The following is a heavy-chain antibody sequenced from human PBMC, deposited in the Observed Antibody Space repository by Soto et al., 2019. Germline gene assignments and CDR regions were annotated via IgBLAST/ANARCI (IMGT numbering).Heavy chain of an antibody. J-gene: IGHJ6*02. Sequence: QVQLVQSGAEVKKPGSSVKVSCKASGGTFSSYAISWVRQAPGQRLEWMGGIIHIFGTANYAQKVQGRVTSTADESTSSAYMELRGLRSEDTAVYYCARAGGFLPYYCYYVGMDVWGQGTTVTVSS. CDR2: IIHIFGTA. CDR1: GGTFSSYA. V-gene: IGHV1-69*01. CDR3: ARAGGFLPYYCYYVGMDV. D-gene: IGHD3-3*01.